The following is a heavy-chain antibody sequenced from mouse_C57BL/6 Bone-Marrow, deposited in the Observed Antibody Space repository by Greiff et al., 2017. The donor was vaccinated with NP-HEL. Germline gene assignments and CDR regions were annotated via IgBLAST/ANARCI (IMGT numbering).Heavy chain of an antibody. V-gene: IGHV5-4*01. CDR1: GFTFSSYA. CDR3: ARDRSGY. Sequence: EVMLVESGGGLVKPGGSLKLSCAASGFTFSSYAMSWVRQTPEKRLEWVATISDGGSYTYYPDNVKGRFTISRDNAKNNLYLQMSHLKSEDTAMYYCARDRSGYWGQGTTLTVSS. J-gene: IGHJ2*01. CDR2: ISDGGSYT.